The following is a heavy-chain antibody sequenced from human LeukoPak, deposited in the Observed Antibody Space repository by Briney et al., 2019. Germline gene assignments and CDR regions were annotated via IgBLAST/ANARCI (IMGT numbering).Heavy chain of an antibody. D-gene: IGHD3-16*01. CDR2: ISSSGSTI. CDR1: GFSFSSYE. V-gene: IGHV3-48*03. CDR3: ARARLYDYLLYYRMDV. J-gene: IGHJ6*02. Sequence: GGSLRLSCAASGFSFSSYEMNWVRQAPGKGLEWVSYISSSGSTIYYADSVKGRFTISRDNAKNSLYLQMNSLRAEDTAVYYCARARLYDYLLYYRMDVWGQGIPVTVSS.